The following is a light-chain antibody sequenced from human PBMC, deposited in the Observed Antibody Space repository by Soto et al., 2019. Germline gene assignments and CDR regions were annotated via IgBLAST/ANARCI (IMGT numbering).Light chain of an antibody. CDR3: QQYDSDTLTLT. Sequence: PGERATLSYRASQSLRSSYVAWYQHKPGLAPRLLIYGASTRATAIPDRFSGSGSGTDFSLTISRLEPEDFAVYYCQQYDSDTLTLTFGGGTKVEIK. J-gene: IGKJ4*01. V-gene: IGKV3-20*01. CDR1: QSLRSSY. CDR2: GAS.